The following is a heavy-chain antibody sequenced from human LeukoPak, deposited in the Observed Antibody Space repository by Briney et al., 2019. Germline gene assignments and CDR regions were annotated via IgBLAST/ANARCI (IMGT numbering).Heavy chain of an antibody. Sequence: ASVKVSCKASGYTFTSYYMHWVRQAPGQGLEWMGIINPSGGITSYAQKFQGRVTMTRDTSTSTVYMELSSLRSEDTAVYYCARSGRNSEYYYDSSGYREKLDYWGQGTLVTVSS. D-gene: IGHD3-22*01. J-gene: IGHJ4*02. CDR1: GYTFTSYY. CDR3: ARSGRNSEYYYDSSGYREKLDY. CDR2: INPSGGIT. V-gene: IGHV1-46*01.